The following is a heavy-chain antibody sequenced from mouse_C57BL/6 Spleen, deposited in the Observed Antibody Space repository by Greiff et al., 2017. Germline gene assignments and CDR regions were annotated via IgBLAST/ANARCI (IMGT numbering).Heavy chain of an antibody. CDR2: IRNKANNHAT. CDR1: GFTFSDAW. Sequence: EVKLMESGGGLVQPGGSMKLSCAASGFTFSDAWMDWVRQSPEKGLEWVAEIRNKANNHATYYAESVKGRFTISRDDSKSSVYLQMNSLRAEDTGIYYCTSMVTTEGYYAMDYWGQGTSVTVSS. V-gene: IGHV6-6*01. D-gene: IGHD2-2*01. J-gene: IGHJ4*01. CDR3: TSMVTTEGYYAMDY.